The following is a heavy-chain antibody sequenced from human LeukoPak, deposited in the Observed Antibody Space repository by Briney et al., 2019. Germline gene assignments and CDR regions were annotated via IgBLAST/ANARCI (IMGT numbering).Heavy chain of an antibody. CDR3: ARVRFLEWLIDY. CDR2: IYYSGST. Sequence: SETLSLTCTVSGGSISSGDYYWSWIRQPPGKGLEWIGYIYYSGSTYYNPSLKSRVTISVDMSKNQFSLKLSSVTAADTAVYYCARVRFLEWLIDYWGQGTLVTVSS. D-gene: IGHD3-3*01. V-gene: IGHV4-30-4*08. J-gene: IGHJ4*02. CDR1: GGSISSGDYY.